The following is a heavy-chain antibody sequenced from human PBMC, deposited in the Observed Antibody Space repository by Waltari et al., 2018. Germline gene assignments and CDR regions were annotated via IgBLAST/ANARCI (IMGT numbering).Heavy chain of an antibody. CDR1: GYYFTGYY. CDR2: INPKSGDT. J-gene: IGHJ4*02. V-gene: IGHV1-2*06. CDR3: ATMGDIWGSYRPFDH. Sequence: QVQLVQSGPEVTKPGASVKVSCKASGYYFTGYYIHWVRQAPGQGLEWMGRINPKSGDTNFAQKFQGRVTMTRDTSIITAYMELNRLISDDTAMYYCATMGDIWGSYRPFDHWGQGTQVTVSS. D-gene: IGHD3-16*02.